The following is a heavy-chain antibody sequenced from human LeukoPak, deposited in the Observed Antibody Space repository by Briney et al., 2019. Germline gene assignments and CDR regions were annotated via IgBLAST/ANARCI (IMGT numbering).Heavy chain of an antibody. CDR2: ISSSGSTI. J-gene: IGHJ4*02. CDR3: ARVGGYYQEVGY. D-gene: IGHD3-22*01. V-gene: IGHV3-48*03. Sequence: PGGPLGLSCAASGFTFSSYEMNWVRQAPGKGLEWVSYISSSGSTIYYADSVKGRFTISRDNAKNSLYLQMNSLRAEDTAVYYCARVGGYYQEVGYWGQGTLVTVSS. CDR1: GFTFSSYE.